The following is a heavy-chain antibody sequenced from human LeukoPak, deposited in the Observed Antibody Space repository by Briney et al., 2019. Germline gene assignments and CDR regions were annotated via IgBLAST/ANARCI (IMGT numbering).Heavy chain of an antibody. J-gene: IGHJ6*03. D-gene: IGHD2-15*01. Sequence: SVTVSCKASGGTFSSYAINWVRQAPGQGPEWMGRIIPISGTINYAQKFQGRVTITADKSTSTAYMELSSLKSEDTAVYYRARDSGGPYYYYYYMDVWGKGTTITVPS. CDR3: ARDSGGPYYYYYYMDV. CDR2: IIPISGTI. V-gene: IGHV1-69*06. CDR1: GGTFSSYA.